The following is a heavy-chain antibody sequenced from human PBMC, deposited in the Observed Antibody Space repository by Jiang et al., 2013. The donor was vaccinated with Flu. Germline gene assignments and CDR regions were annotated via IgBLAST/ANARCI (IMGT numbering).Heavy chain of an antibody. Sequence: SGAEVKKPGASVRVSCKASGYTFTNYYIHWLRQAPGQGLEWMGIIHPSGGSTNFAQTFQGRVTMTRDTSTSTVYMELSSLRSDDTAVYYCARAGAARSKDAFDIWGQGTMVIVSS. CDR2: IHPSGGST. CDR3: ARAGAARSKDAFDI. J-gene: IGHJ3*02. D-gene: IGHD1-1*01. V-gene: IGHV1-46*01. CDR1: GYTFTNYY.